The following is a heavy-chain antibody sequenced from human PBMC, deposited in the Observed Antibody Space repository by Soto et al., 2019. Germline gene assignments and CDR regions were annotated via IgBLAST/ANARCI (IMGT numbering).Heavy chain of an antibody. CDR1: GFTFSSYA. D-gene: IGHD6-6*01. Sequence: EVQLLESGGGLVQPGGSLRLSCAASGFTFSSYAMSWVRQAPGKGLEWVSGISGSGGRTFYADSVKGRFTISRDNSKNTLYVQMNSLRAEDTAVYYCAKDPSEYSSIWGQGTMVTVSS. V-gene: IGHV3-23*01. CDR3: AKDPSEYSSI. CDR2: ISGSGGRT. J-gene: IGHJ3*02.